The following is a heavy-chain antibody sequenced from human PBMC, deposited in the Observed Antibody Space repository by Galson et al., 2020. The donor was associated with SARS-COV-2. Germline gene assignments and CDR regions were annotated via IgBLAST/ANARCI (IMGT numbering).Heavy chain of an antibody. Sequence: GGSLRLSCAASGFTFSSYWMSWVRQAPGKGLEWVANIKQDGSEKYYVDSVKGRFTISRDNAKNSLYLQMNSLRAEDTAVYYCARDYHDSSGDLYYYGMDGWGQGTTVTVSS. CDR3: ARDYHDSSGDLYYYGMDG. CDR1: GFTFSSYW. CDR2: IKQDGSEK. J-gene: IGHJ6*02. D-gene: IGHD3-22*01. V-gene: IGHV3-7*03.